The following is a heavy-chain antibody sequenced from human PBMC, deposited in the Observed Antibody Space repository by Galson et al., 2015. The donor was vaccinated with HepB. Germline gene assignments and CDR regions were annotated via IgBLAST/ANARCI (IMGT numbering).Heavy chain of an antibody. Sequence: SLRLSCAASGFTFSSYAMHWVRQAPGKGLEWVAVISYDGSNKYYADSVKGRFTISRDNSKNTLYLQMNSLRAEDTAVYYCARVHPSPGTAVADPQEDDAFDIWGQGTMVTVSS. CDR1: GFTFSSYA. D-gene: IGHD6-19*01. CDR3: ARVHPSPGTAVADPQEDDAFDI. V-gene: IGHV3-30-3*01. CDR2: ISYDGSNK. J-gene: IGHJ3*02.